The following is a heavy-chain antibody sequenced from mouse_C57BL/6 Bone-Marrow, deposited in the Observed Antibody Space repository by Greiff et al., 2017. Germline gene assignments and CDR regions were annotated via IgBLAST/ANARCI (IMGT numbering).Heavy chain of an antibody. CDR2: IDPENGDT. CDR1: GFNIKDDY. D-gene: IGHD1-1*01. V-gene: IGHV14-4*01. CDR3: TTYGSSSYYYAMDY. Sequence: EVQLQESGAELVRPGASVKLSCTASGFNIKDDYMHWVKQRPEQGLEWIGWIDPENGDTEHASKFQGKATITADTSSNTAYLQLSSLTSEDTAVYYCTTYGSSSYYYAMDYWGQGTSVTVSS. J-gene: IGHJ4*01.